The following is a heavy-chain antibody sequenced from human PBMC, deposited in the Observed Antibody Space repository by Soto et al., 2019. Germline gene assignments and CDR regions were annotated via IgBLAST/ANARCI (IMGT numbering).Heavy chain of an antibody. Sequence: PSETLSLTCTVSGGSISSSSYYWGWIRQPPGKGLEWIGSIYYSGSTYYNPSLKSRVTISVDTSKNQFSLKLSSMTAADTAVYYCARHPTGDEKLEWLLMGGFWYYYMDVWGKGTTVTVSS. V-gene: IGHV4-39*01. CDR1: GGSISSSSYY. CDR2: IYYSGST. CDR3: ARHPTGDEKLEWLLMGGFWYYYMDV. J-gene: IGHJ6*03. D-gene: IGHD3-3*01.